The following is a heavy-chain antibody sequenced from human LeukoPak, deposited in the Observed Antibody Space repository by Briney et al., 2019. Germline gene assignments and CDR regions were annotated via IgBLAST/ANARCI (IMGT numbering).Heavy chain of an antibody. V-gene: IGHV4-38-2*02. CDR2: IYHSGST. CDR3: ARDGQLWPANFDY. CDR1: GYSISSGYY. D-gene: IGHD5-18*01. J-gene: IGHJ4*02. Sequence: SETLSLTCTVSGYSISSGYYWGWIRQPPGKGLEWIGSIYHSGSTYYNPSLKSRVTISVDTSKNQFSLKLSSVTAADTAVYYCARDGQLWPANFDYWGQGTLVTVSS.